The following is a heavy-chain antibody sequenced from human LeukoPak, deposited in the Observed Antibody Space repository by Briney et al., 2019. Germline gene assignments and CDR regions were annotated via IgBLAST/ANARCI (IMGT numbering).Heavy chain of an antibody. V-gene: IGHV3-30-3*01. J-gene: IGHJ4*02. CDR2: ISYDGSNK. D-gene: IGHD6-6*01. CDR1: GFTFSSYA. Sequence: GGSLRLSCAASGFTFSSYAMHWVRQAPGKGLEWVAVISYDGSNKYYADSVKGRFTISRDNSKNTLYLQMNSLRAVDTAVYYCAREYSSSSDYWGQGTLVTVSS. CDR3: AREYSSSSDY.